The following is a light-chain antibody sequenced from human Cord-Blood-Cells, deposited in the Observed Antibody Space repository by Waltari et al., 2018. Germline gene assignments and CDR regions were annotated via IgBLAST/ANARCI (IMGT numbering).Light chain of an antibody. CDR2: AAS. CDR1: QSISSY. Sequence: DIQMTQSPSSLSASVGDRVTNTCRASQSISSYLNCSQQKPGKAPKLLIYAASSLQSGVPSRFSGSGSGTDFTLTISSLQPEDFATYYCQQSYSTPPTFGQGTKVEIK. V-gene: IGKV1-39*01. CDR3: QQSYSTPPT. J-gene: IGKJ1*01.